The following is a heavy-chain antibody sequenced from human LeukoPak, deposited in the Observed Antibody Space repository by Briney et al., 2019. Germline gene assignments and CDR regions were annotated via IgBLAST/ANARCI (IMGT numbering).Heavy chain of an antibody. V-gene: IGHV1-69*02. D-gene: IGHD6-6*01. CDR1: GGTFSSYT. CDR2: IIPILGIA. CDR3: ARTRRDSSSDY. Sequence: SVKVSCKASGGTFSSYTISWVRQAPGQGLEWMGRIIPILGIANYAQKFQGRVTMTTDTSTSTAYMELRSLRSDDTAVYYCARTRRDSSSDYWGQGTLVTVSS. J-gene: IGHJ4*02.